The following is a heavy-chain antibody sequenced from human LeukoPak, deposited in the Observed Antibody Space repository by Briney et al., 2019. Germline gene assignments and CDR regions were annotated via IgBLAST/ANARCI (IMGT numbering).Heavy chain of an antibody. CDR2: ISYDGSNK. CDR1: GCTFSSYA. V-gene: IGHV3-30-3*01. Sequence: GRSQRLSCEASGCTFSSYAIHLVRQAPGYGLEWVAVISYDGSNKYYADSVKGRFTISRDNSKNTLYLQMNSLRAEDTAVYYCAREVVALDYWGQGTLVTVSS. D-gene: IGHD2-15*01. CDR3: AREVVALDY. J-gene: IGHJ4*02.